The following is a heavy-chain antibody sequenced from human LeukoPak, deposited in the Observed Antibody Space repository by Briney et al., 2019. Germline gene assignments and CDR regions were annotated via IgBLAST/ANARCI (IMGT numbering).Heavy chain of an antibody. V-gene: IGHV3-48*03. CDR2: ISSSGSTI. CDR1: GFTFSSYE. CDR3: ARDRGYTGGLLSY. J-gene: IGHJ4*02. Sequence: GGSLRLSCAASGFTFSSYEMNWVRQAPGKGLEWVSYISSSGSTIYYADSVKGRFTISRDNAKNSLYLQMNSLRAEDTAVYYCARDRGYTGGLLSYWGQGTLVTVSS. D-gene: IGHD5-12*01.